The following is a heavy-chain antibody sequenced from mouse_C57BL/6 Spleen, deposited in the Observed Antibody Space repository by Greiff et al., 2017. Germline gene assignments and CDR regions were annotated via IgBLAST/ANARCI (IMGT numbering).Heavy chain of an antibody. V-gene: IGHV2-6-1*01. J-gene: IGHJ4*01. Sequence: VKLMESGPGLVAPSQSLSITCTVSGFSLTSYGVHWVRQPPGKGLEWLVVIWSDGSTTCNSDLISRLSISKDNSKSQFFIKKNSLQTENTAMYYSARQYYYGSSQYYYAMDYWGQGTSVTAPQ. CDR2: IWSDGST. CDR1: GFSLTSYG. D-gene: IGHD1-1*01. CDR3: ARQYYYGSSQYYYAMDY.